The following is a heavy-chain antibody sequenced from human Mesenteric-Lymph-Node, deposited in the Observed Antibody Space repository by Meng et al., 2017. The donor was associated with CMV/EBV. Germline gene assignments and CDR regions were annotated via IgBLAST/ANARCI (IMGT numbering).Heavy chain of an antibody. V-gene: IGHV1-2*04. D-gene: IGHD4-17*01. CDR1: GYTFTGYY. Sequence: SGYTFTGYYMHSVRQAPGLGLEWMGWINPNSGGTNYAQKFQGWVTMTRDTSISTVYMELSRLTSDDTAVYYCARTLGFHNYGDYGFWGQGTLVTVSS. CDR2: INPNSGGT. CDR3: ARTLGFHNYGDYGF. J-gene: IGHJ4*02.